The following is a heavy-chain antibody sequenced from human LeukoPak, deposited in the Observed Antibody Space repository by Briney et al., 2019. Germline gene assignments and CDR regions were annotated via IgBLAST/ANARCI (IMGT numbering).Heavy chain of an antibody. V-gene: IGHV3-7*03. J-gene: IGHJ4*02. CDR1: GFSFSTYG. CDR3: ARDQYDTWSRRGNFDS. Sequence: GGSLRLSCGASGFSFSTYGMSWVRQAPGKGLEWVANIKLDGSEKNYVDSVKGRFTISRDNTKNSLYLQMNSLRAEDTAVFYCARDQYDTWSRRGNFDSWGQGTLVIVSS. D-gene: IGHD3-3*01. CDR2: IKLDGSEK.